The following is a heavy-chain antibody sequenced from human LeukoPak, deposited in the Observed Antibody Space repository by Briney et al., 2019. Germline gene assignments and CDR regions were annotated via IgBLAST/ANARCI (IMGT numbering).Heavy chain of an antibody. CDR1: GLTFSSYS. D-gene: IGHD6-13*01. J-gene: IGHJ4*02. V-gene: IGHV3-48*04. Sequence: GGSLRLSCAASGLTFSSYSMNWVRQAPGKGLEWVSYISSSSSTIYYADSVKGRFTISRDNAKNSLYLQMNSLRAEDTAVYYCESIAAAGTSVYWGQGTLVTVSS. CDR2: ISSSSSTI. CDR3: ESIAAAGTSVY.